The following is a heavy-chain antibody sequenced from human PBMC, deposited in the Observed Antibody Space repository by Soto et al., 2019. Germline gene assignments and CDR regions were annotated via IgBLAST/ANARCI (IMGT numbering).Heavy chain of an antibody. V-gene: IGHV3-11*06. CDR1: GFIFSDY. CDR3: ARSSGWRHVVGYKYGLDV. J-gene: IGHJ6*02. D-gene: IGHD5-18*01. CDR2: ISGSGAYT. Sequence: QVQLVESGGGLVKPGRSLRLSCTGSGFIFSDYMTWIRQAPGKGLEWVSYISGSGAYTKYADSVRGRFTITRDNAKNSLWLQINSLRAEDTAVYYCARSSGWRHVVGYKYGLDVWGQGTTVIVSS.